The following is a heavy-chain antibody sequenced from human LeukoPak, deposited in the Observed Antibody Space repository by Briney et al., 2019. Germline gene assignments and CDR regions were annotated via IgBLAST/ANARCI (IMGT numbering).Heavy chain of an antibody. Sequence: ASVKVSCKASGYTFTGYYMHWVRQAPGQGLEWMGRINPNSGGTNYAQKFQGGVTMTRDTSISTAYMELSRLRSDDTAVYYCARERHDYVWGSYRYSIDYWGQGTLVTVSS. CDR1: GYTFTGYY. CDR2: INPNSGGT. J-gene: IGHJ4*02. V-gene: IGHV1-2*06. CDR3: ARERHDYVWGSYRYSIDY. D-gene: IGHD3-16*02.